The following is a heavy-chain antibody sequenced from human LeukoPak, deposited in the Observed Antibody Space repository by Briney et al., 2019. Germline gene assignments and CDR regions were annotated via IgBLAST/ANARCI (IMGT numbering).Heavy chain of an antibody. V-gene: IGHV1-18*01. J-gene: IGHJ4*02. D-gene: IGHD4-17*01. CDR2: ISAYNGNT. Sequence: ASVKVPCKASGYTFTSYGISWVRQAPGQGLEWMGWISAYNGNTNYAQKPQGRVTMTTDTSTSTAYMELRSLRSDDTAVYYCARESVLGYGDYVGYFDYWGQGTLVTVSS. CDR1: GYTFTSYG. CDR3: ARESVLGYGDYVGYFDY.